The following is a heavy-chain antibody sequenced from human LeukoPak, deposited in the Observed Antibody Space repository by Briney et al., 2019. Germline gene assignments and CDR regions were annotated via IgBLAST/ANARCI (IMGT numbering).Heavy chain of an antibody. V-gene: IGHV3-23*01. J-gene: IGHJ4*02. CDR1: GFTFSSYV. D-gene: IGHD1-26*01. CDR2: VSGNGGSS. CDR3: ARRKVGGTGDY. Sequence: PGGSLRLSCAASGFTFSSYVMSWVRQAPGKGLEWVSAVSGNGGSSFYADSVKGRFTISRDNSKNTLFLQVDSLRAEDSAIYYCARRKVGGTGDYWGQGTQVTVSS.